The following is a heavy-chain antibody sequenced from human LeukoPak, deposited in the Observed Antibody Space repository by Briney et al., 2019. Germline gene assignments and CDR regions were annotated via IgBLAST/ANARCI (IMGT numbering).Heavy chain of an antibody. V-gene: IGHV3-74*01. CDR3: ARESHAANQPLDY. J-gene: IGHJ4*02. CDR1: GFTFSSYW. D-gene: IGHD6-25*01. CDR2: INRDGSST. Sequence: GGSLRLSCAASGFTFSSYWMHWVRQAPGKGLVWVSRINRDGSSTSYADSVKGRFTISRDNAKNTLYLQMNSLRAEDTAVYYCARESHAANQPLDYWGQGTLVTVSS.